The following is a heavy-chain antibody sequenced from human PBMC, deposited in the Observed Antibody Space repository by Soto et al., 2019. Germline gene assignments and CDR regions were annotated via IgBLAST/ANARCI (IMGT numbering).Heavy chain of an antibody. Sequence: SETLSLTCAVYGGSFSGYYWSWIRQPPGKGLEWIGEINHSGSTNYNPSLKSRVTISVDTSKNQFSLKLSSVTAADTAVYYCARGPHDSSGYYSTTPFDYWGQGTLVTVSS. CDR1: GGSFSGYY. CDR3: ARGPHDSSGYYSTTPFDY. CDR2: INHSGST. D-gene: IGHD3-22*01. J-gene: IGHJ4*02. V-gene: IGHV4-34*01.